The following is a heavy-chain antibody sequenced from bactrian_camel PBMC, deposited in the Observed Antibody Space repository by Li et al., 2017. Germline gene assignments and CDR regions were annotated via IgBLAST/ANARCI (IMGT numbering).Heavy chain of an antibody. V-gene: IGHV3S40*01. D-gene: IGHD2*01. CDR2: IYTGDGST. CDR3: AAANVPVVAIATMTRVLREMDFPD. J-gene: IGHJ4*01. CDR1: GYTYRSKC. Sequence: LVESGGGSVQAGGSLRLSCADSGYTYRSKCMGWFRQAPGKEREGVAIIYTGDGSTYYADSMKGRFTSSQDNANNTVNLMMNSLKPEDTAMYYCAAANVPVVAIATMTRVLREMDFPDWGRGTQVTV.